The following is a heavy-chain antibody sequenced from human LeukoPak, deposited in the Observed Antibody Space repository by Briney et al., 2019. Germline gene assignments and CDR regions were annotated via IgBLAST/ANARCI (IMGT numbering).Heavy chain of an antibody. J-gene: IGHJ3*02. Sequence: GGSLRLSCAASGFTFSSYAMSWVRQAPGKGLGWVSAISGSGGSTYYADSVKGRFTISRDNSKNTLYLQMNSLRAEDTAVYYCAKDKDSSWYRNAFDIWGQGTMVTVSS. CDR2: ISGSGGST. CDR3: AKDKDSSWYRNAFDI. D-gene: IGHD6-13*01. V-gene: IGHV3-23*01. CDR1: GFTFSSYA.